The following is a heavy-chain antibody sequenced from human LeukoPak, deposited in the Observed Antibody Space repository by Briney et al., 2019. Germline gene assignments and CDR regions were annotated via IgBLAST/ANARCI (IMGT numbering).Heavy chain of an antibody. D-gene: IGHD2-15*01. CDR3: ARVVVVVTTWVFPCFDY. V-gene: IGHV4-39*01. CDR2: IYYSGST. CDR1: GGSISSSSYY. J-gene: IGHJ4*02. Sequence: PSETLSLTCTVSGGSISSSSYYWGWIRQPPGKGLEWIGSIYYSGSTYYNPSLKSRVTISVDTSKNQFSLKLSSVTAADTAVYYCARVVVVVTTWVFPCFDYWGQGALVTVSS.